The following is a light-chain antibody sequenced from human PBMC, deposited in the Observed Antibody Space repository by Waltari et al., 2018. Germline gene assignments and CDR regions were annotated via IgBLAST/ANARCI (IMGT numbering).Light chain of an antibody. CDR2: EVT. CDR1: SSDIGFYKL. Sequence: QSPLTQPAPVSGSPGQSITISCTGTSSDIGFYKLFPWYQQYPGKAPKVMIYEVTKRPSGVSNRFSGSKSGNTASLTISGLQAEDEADYYCFSYAGTSSGVFGTGTKVTVL. V-gene: IGLV2-23*02. J-gene: IGLJ1*01. CDR3: FSYAGTSSGV.